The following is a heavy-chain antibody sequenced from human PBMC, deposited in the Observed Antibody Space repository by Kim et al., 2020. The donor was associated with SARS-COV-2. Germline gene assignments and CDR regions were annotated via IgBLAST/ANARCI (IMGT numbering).Heavy chain of an antibody. V-gene: IGHV4-30-4*01. D-gene: IGHD2-21*01. Sequence: SETLSLTCTVSGGSISSGDYYWSWIRQPPGKGLEWIGYIYYSGSTYYNPSLKSRVTISVDTSKNQFSLKLSSVTAADTAVYYCARGGDSDAFDIWGQGTMVTVSS. CDR3: ARGGDSDAFDI. CDR2: IYYSGST. CDR1: GGSISSGDYY. J-gene: IGHJ3*02.